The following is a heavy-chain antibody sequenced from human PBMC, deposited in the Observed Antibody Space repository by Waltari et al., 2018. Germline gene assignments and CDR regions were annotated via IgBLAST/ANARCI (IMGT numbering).Heavy chain of an antibody. CDR3: ARGHLYYYYYGMDV. CDR2: MNPNSGNT. CDR1: GYTFTSSD. V-gene: IGHV1-8*02. J-gene: IGHJ6*02. Sequence: QVQLVQSGAEVKKPGASVKVSCKASGYTFTSSDINWVRQATGQGLEWMGWMNPNSGNTGYAQKFQGRVTMTRNTSISTAYMELSSLRSEDTAVYYCARGHLYYYYYGMDVWGQGTTVTVSS.